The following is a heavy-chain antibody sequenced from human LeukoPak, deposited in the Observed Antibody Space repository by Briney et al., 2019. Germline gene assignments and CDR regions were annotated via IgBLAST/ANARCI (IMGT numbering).Heavy chain of an antibody. D-gene: IGHD4-11*01. CDR2: ISSSGSTI. V-gene: IGHV3-48*03. J-gene: IGHJ6*02. CDR3: ARGTTTTGYYYYGMDV. CDR1: GFTFSSYE. Sequence: GGSLRLSCAASGFTFSSYEMNWVRQAPGKGLEWVSYISSSGSTIYYADSVKGRFTISRDNAKNSLYLQMNSLRAEDTAVYYCARGTTTTGYYYYGMDVWGQGTTVTVSS.